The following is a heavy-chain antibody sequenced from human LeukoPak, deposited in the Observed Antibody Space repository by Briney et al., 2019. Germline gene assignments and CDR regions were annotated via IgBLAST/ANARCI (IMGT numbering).Heavy chain of an antibody. V-gene: IGHV3-30*18. CDR2: ISYDGSNK. J-gene: IGHJ4*02. D-gene: IGHD1-26*01. CDR1: GFTFSSYG. CDR3: AKIGWELLQDY. Sequence: GGSLRLSCAASGFTFSSYGMHWVRQAPGKGLEWVAVISYDGSNKYYADSVKGRFTISRDNSKNTLYLQMNSLRAEDTAVYYCAKIGWELLQDYWGQGTLVTVSS.